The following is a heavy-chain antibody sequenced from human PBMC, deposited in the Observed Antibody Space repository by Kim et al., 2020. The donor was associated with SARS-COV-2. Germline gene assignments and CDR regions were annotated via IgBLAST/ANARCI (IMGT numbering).Heavy chain of an antibody. J-gene: IGHJ4*02. D-gene: IGHD3-16*01. V-gene: IGHV4-39*01. CDR3: ARRSRGDGSPGY. Sequence: YYNPSLKSRVTISADTSKNQFSLKLTSVTAADTAVYYCARRSRGDGSPGYWGQGILVTVSS.